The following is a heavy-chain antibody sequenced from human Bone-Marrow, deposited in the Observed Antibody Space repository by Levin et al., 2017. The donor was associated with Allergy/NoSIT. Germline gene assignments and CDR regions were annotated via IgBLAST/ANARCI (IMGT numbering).Heavy chain of an antibody. CDR2: ISGSGGST. Sequence: PGGSLRLSCAASGFTFSSYAMSWVRQAPGKGLEWVSAISGSGGSTYYADSVKGRFTISSDTSKNTLYLQMNSLRAEDTAVYYCAKVGSARELLRPYYYYGMDVWGQGTTVTVSS. CDR1: GFTFSSYA. CDR3: AKVGSARELLRPYYYYGMDV. V-gene: IGHV3-23*01. D-gene: IGHD1-26*01. J-gene: IGHJ6*02.